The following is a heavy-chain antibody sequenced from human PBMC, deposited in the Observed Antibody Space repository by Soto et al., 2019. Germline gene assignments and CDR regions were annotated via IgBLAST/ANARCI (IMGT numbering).Heavy chain of an antibody. CDR2: ISSSSSYI. V-gene: IGHV3-21*01. Sequence: GGSLRLSCAASGFTFSSYSMNWVRQAPGKGLEWVSSISSSSSYIYYADSVKGRFTISRDNAKNSLYLQMNSLRAEDTAVYYCARAPSFGLYYFDYWGQGTLVTVS. J-gene: IGHJ4*02. CDR3: ARAPSFGLYYFDY. D-gene: IGHD3-16*01. CDR1: GFTFSSYS.